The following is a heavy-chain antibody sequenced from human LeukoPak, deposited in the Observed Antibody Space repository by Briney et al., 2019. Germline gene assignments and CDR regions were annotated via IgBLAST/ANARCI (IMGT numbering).Heavy chain of an antibody. CDR2: ISSSSSYI. CDR3: AANYDYVWGSFGAFDI. Sequence: GGSLRLSCAASGFTFSSYSMNWVRQAPGKGLEWVSSISSSSSYIYYADSVKGRFTISRDNAENSLYLQMNSLRAEDTAVYYCAANYDYVWGSFGAFDIWGQGTMVTVSS. V-gene: IGHV3-21*01. J-gene: IGHJ3*02. CDR1: GFTFSSYS. D-gene: IGHD3-16*01.